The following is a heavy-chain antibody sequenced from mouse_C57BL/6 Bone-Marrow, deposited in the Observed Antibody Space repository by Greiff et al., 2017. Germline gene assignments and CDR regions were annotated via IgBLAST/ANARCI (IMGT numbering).Heavy chain of an antibody. CDR1: GYTFTSYG. V-gene: IGHV1-81*01. D-gene: IGHD3-2*02. CDR3: ARRQLRLPAWYAY. Sequence: VQLQESGAELARPGASVKFSSKASGYTFTSYGISWVKQRIGQGLEWIGEISPRSGNTDYNEKFKGKAPLTADKSSTPAYIEPRSLTSEDSAVYFVARRQLRLPAWYAYWGQGTLVSGS. J-gene: IGHJ3*01. CDR2: ISPRSGNT.